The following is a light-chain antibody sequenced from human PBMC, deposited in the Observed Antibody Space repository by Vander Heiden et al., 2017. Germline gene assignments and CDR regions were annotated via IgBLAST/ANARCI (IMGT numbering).Light chain of an antibody. V-gene: IGKV1-5*03. CDR1: QRINTW. J-gene: IGKJ4*01. CDR2: EAS. CDR3: QQYDSFAPIT. Sequence: DIQMTQSPSILSASVGDRVTITCRASQRINTWLAWYQQKPGKAPNLLIYEASSLESGVPSRFSGSGYGTEFTLTISSRQPDDCATYYCQQYDSFAPITFGGGTKVEI.